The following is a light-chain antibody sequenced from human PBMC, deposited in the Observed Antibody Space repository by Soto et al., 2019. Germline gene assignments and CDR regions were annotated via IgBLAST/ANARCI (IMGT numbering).Light chain of an antibody. V-gene: IGLV2-14*01. J-gene: IGLJ1*01. CDR3: SSYTSSSTPYV. Sequence: QSVLTQPASVSGSPGQSITISCTGTSGDVGGYNYVSWYQQHPGKVPKLIIYDINNRPSGVSNRFSGSKSGNTASLTISGLQAEDEADYYCSSYTSSSTPYVFGTGTKLTVL. CDR2: DIN. CDR1: SGDVGGYNY.